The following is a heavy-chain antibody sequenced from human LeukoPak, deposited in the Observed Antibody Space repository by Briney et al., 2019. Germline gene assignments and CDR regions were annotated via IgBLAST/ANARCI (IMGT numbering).Heavy chain of an antibody. V-gene: IGHV4-39*01. J-gene: IGHJ4*02. D-gene: IGHD3-16*02. CDR1: GGSISSSSYY. CDR3: ASPAPYDYVWGSYRIFDY. CDR2: IYYSGST. Sequence: SETLSLTCTVSGGSISSSSYYWGWIRQPPGKGLEGIGRIYYSGSTYYNPSLKSRVTISVDTSKNQFSLKLSSVTAADTAVYYCASPAPYDYVWGSYRIFDYWGQGTLVTVSS.